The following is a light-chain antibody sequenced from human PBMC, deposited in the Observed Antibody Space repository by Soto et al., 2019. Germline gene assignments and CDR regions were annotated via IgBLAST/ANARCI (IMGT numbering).Light chain of an antibody. CDR3: QQYNCYWT. V-gene: IGKV1-5*03. CDR1: QSISSW. CDR2: KAS. J-gene: IGKJ1*01. Sequence: DIPMTQSPSTLSASVGDRVTITCRASQSISSWLAWYQQKPGKAPKLLIYKASSLERGIPSRLSGSGSGTEFPLTIGSLQPDDFEPDYGQQYNCYWTFGQGTKVEIK.